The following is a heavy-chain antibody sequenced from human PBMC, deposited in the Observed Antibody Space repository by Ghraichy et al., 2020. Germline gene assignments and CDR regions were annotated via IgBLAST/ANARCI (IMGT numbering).Heavy chain of an antibody. D-gene: IGHD6-19*01. CDR2: IYYTGST. J-gene: IGHJ4*02. V-gene: IGHV4-39*01. Sequence: ESLNISCTVSGGSISSSSYYWGWIRQPPGKGLEWIGSIYYTGSTYYNPSLKSRVTISVDTSKTQFSLRLSSGTAADTAVYYCARRGAVALEYWGQGTLVIVSS. CDR1: GGSISSSSYY. CDR3: ARRGAVALEY.